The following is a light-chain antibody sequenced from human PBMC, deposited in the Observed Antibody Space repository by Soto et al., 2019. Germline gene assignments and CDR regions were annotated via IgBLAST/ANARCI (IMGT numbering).Light chain of an antibody. Sequence: IVLLHSPGTLSLSPGERAPLSRRASQSVSSSYLAWYQQKPGQAPRLLIYGASSRATGIPDRFSGSGSGTDFTLTISRLEPEDFAVYYCQQYGSSPFTFGPGTKVDIK. CDR1: QSVSSSY. CDR2: GAS. V-gene: IGKV3-20*01. J-gene: IGKJ3*01. CDR3: QQYGSSPFT.